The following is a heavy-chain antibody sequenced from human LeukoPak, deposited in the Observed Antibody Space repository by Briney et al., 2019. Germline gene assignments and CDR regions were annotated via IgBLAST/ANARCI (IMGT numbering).Heavy chain of an antibody. CDR3: ARDHSTYGSSPTDY. Sequence: PSETLSLTCAVYGGSFSGYYWSWIRQPPGKGLEWIGEINHSGSTNYNPSLKSRVTISVDTSKNQFSLKLSSVTAADTAVYYCARDHSTYGSSPTDYWGQGTLLTVSS. CDR1: GGSFSGYY. V-gene: IGHV4-34*01. J-gene: IGHJ4*02. D-gene: IGHD3-10*01. CDR2: INHSGST.